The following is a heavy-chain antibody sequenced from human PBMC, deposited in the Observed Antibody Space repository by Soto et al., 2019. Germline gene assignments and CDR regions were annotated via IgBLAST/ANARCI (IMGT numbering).Heavy chain of an antibody. Sequence: PSETLSLTCAVYGGSFSGYYWSWIRQPPGKGLEWIGEINHSGSTNYNPSLKSRVTISVDTSKNQFSLKLSSVTAADTAVYYCARGVYSSSSSGVVYYGMDVWGQGTTVTV. CDR1: GGSFSGYY. CDR2: INHSGST. D-gene: IGHD6-6*01. J-gene: IGHJ6*02. CDR3: ARGVYSSSSSGVVYYGMDV. V-gene: IGHV4-34*01.